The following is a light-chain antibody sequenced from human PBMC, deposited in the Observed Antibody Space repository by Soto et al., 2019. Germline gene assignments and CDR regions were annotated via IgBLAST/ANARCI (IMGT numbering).Light chain of an antibody. J-gene: IGLJ2*01. CDR3: NSYTSSSTPVV. V-gene: IGLV2-14*01. CDR1: SSDVGGYGF. Sequence: QSALTQPASVSGSPGQAIAISCSGTSSDVGGYGFVSWYQQHPGKAPKLIIYNVNNRPSGVSTRFSGSKSGNTASLTISGLQSEDEAVYYCNSYTSSSTPVVFGGGTKVTVL. CDR2: NVN.